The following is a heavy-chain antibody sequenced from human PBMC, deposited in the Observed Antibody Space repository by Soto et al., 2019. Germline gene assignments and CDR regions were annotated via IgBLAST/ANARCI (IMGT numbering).Heavy chain of an antibody. Sequence: PSETLSLTCTVSGGSISSYYWSWIRQPPGKGLEWIGYIYYSGSTNYNPSLKSRVTISVDTSKNQFSLKLSSVTAADTAVYYCARSTQGGILTGYYSAGWFDPWGQGTLVTVSS. J-gene: IGHJ5*02. V-gene: IGHV4-59*01. CDR2: IYYSGST. CDR3: ARSTQGGILTGYYSAGWFDP. CDR1: GGSISSYY. D-gene: IGHD3-9*01.